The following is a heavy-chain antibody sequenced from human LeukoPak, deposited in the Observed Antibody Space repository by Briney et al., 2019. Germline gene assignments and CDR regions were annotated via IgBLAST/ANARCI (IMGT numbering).Heavy chain of an antibody. CDR2: ISSSGGST. V-gene: IGHV3-23*01. CDR1: GFAFSSYA. D-gene: IGHD6-19*01. CDR3: AKDCSYSSGWYFADY. J-gene: IGHJ4*02. Sequence: GGSLRLSCAASGFAFSSYAMSWVRQAPGKGLEWVSAISSSGGSTYYADSVKGRFTISRDNSKNTLYLQMNSLRAEDTAVYYCAKDCSYSSGWYFADYWGQGTLVTVSS.